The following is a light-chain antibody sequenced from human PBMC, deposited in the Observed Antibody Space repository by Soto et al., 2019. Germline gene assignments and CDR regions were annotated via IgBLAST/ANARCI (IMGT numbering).Light chain of an antibody. J-gene: IGKJ1*01. Sequence: DSLMTQSRDSLAVSLGERATINCKSSQSVLYSSNNKNYLAWYQHKPGQPPNLLVYWASTRESGVPDRFSGSGSGTDFTLTICSLQAEDVAVYYCQQYYCTPWTFGQGTKVDIK. V-gene: IGKV4-1*01. CDR1: QSVLYSSNNKNY. CDR3: QQYYCTPWT. CDR2: WAS.